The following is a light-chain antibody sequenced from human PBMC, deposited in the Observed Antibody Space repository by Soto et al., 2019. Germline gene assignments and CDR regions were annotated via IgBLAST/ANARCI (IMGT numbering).Light chain of an antibody. CDR1: QSVLYSSNNKNY. CDR2: WAS. V-gene: IGKV4-1*01. CDR3: QHYYSSPFT. J-gene: IGKJ3*01. Sequence: DIVMTQSPDSLAVSLGERATINCKSSQSVLYSSNNKNYLAWYQQKPGQPPKLLIYWASTRESGVPDRFSGSGSGTDFTLTISSLQAEDVAVYYCQHYYSSPFTFGPGTKVEFK.